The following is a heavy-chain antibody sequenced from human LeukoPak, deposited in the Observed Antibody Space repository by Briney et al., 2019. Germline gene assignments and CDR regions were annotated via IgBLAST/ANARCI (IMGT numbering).Heavy chain of an antibody. Sequence: GGSLRLSCAASGFTFSYFGMSWVRQAPGKGLEWVSAISGSGDSTYYADSVKGRFTISRDNSKNTLYLQMNSLRAEGTAVYYCAKGRLPVYGVWFDPWGQGTLVTVSS. V-gene: IGHV3-23*01. CDR2: ISGSGDST. J-gene: IGHJ5*02. CDR3: AKGRLPVYGVWFDP. D-gene: IGHD3-10*01. CDR1: GFTFSYFG.